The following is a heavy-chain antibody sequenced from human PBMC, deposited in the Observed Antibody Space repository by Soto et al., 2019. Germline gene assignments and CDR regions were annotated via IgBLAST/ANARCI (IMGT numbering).Heavy chain of an antibody. CDR3: ARVRGATTGDTFAY. J-gene: IGHJ4*02. CDR2: IIPIFGTA. D-gene: IGHD1-1*01. Sequence: SVKVSCKASGRPFSSYAISWVRQAPGQGLEWMGGIIPIFGTANYAEQVQGRVTLTRNASASTVYVELDSLRPEDTAVYYCARVRGATTGDTFAYWGQGTLVTAPQ. CDR1: GRPFSSYA. V-gene: IGHV1-69*05.